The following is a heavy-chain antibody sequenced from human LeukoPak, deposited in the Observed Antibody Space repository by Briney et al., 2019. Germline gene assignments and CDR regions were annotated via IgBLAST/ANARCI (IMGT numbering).Heavy chain of an antibody. V-gene: IGHV4-34*01. CDR1: GGSFSGYY. Sequence: SETLSLTCAVYGGSFSGYYWSWIRQPPGKGLEWIGEINHSGNTNYNPSLKSRVTISVDTSKNQFSLKLRSVTAADTAVYYCARVSFFRWAATRPSYYYYYMDVWGKGTTVTISS. J-gene: IGHJ6*03. CDR3: ARVSFFRWAATRPSYYYYYMDV. CDR2: INHSGNT. D-gene: IGHD2-15*01.